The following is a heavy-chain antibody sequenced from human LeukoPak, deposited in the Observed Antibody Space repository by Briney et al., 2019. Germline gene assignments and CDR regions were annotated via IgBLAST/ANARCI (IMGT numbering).Heavy chain of an antibody. D-gene: IGHD3-22*01. Sequence: SETLSLTCTVSGGSISSSSYCWGRIRQPPGKGLEWIGSIYYSGSTYYNPSLKSRVTISVDTSKNQFSLKLSSVTAAATAVYYCARTMIAPYGMDVWGQGTTVTVSS. J-gene: IGHJ6*02. V-gene: IGHV4-39*01. CDR1: GGSISSSSYC. CDR3: ARTMIAPYGMDV. CDR2: IYYSGST.